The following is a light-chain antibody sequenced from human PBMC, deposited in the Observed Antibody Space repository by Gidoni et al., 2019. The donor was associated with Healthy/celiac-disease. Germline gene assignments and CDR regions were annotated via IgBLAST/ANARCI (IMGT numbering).Light chain of an antibody. CDR1: QSVLYSSNNKNY. Sequence: DIVMTQSPASLAVSLGERATINCKSSQSVLYSSNNKNYLAWYQQKPGQPPKLLIYWASTREAGVPDRFSGSGSGTDFTHTISSLQAEDVAVYYCQQYYSTPYTFGQGTKLEIK. V-gene: IGKV4-1*01. J-gene: IGKJ2*01. CDR3: QQYYSTPYT. CDR2: WAS.